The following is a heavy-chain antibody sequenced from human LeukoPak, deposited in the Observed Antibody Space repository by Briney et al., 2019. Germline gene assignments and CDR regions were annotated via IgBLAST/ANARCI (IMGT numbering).Heavy chain of an antibody. CDR1: GFTFSNAW. CDR3: TTDEYYDSSGYYYGLEFDY. Sequence: PGGSLRLSCAASGFTFSNAWMSWVRQAPGKGLEWVGRIKSKTDGGTTDYAAPVKGRFTISRGDSKNTLYLQMNSLKTEDTAVYYCTTDEYYDSSGYYYGLEFDYWGQGTLVTVSS. CDR2: IKSKTDGGTT. J-gene: IGHJ4*02. V-gene: IGHV3-15*01. D-gene: IGHD3-22*01.